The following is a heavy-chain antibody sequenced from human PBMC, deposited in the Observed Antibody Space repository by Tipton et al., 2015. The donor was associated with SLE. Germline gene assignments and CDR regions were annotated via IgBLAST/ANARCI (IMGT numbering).Heavy chain of an antibody. CDR3: ARDRIEVGGMDV. D-gene: IGHD3-22*01. CDR2: IYHSGST. CDR1: GYSISSGYY. J-gene: IGHJ6*02. Sequence: TLSLTCAVSGYSISSGYYWGWIRQPPGKGLGWIGSIYHSGSTYYNPSLKSRVTISVDTSKNQFSLKLSSVTAADTAVDYCARDRIEVGGMDVWGQGTTVTVSS. V-gene: IGHV4-38-2*02.